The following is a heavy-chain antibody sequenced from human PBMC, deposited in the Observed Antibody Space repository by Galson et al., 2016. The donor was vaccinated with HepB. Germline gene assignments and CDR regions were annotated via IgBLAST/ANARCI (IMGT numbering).Heavy chain of an antibody. CDR2: IYHSGST. CDR3: ARNGFYCLDY. CDR1: GGSISSHDW. Sequence: ETLSLTCAVSGGSISSHDWWSWVRQPPGKGLEWIGEIYHSGSTNYNPSLKSRVTISVGNFKNQFSLKLTSVTAADTAVYYCARNGFYCLDYWGQGILVTVSS. V-gene: IGHV4-4*02. J-gene: IGHJ4*02. D-gene: IGHD2/OR15-2a*01.